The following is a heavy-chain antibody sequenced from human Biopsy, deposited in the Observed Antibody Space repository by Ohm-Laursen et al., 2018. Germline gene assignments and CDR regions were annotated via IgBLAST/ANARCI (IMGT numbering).Heavy chain of an antibody. V-gene: IGHV4-39*01. J-gene: IGHJ5*02. Sequence: TLSLTCAVSGGSISNNNYYWGWIRQPPGKGLEWIGSIFYRGSTHYKPSLKSRINISVDTSKNQFSLKLNSVAAADTAVYYCARDYDTSGYYYVSWGQGTLITVSS. CDR3: ARDYDTSGYYYVS. CDR1: GGSISNNNYY. CDR2: IFYRGST. D-gene: IGHD3-22*01.